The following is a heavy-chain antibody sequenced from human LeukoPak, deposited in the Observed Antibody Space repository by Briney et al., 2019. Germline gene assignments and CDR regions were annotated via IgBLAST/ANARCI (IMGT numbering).Heavy chain of an antibody. CDR2: IWYDGSNK. CDR1: GFTFSSYW. J-gene: IGHJ4*02. Sequence: RSGGSLRLSCAASGFTFSSYWMSWVRQAPGKGLEWVAVIWYDGSNKYYADSVKGRFTISRDNSKNTLYLQMNSLRAEDTAVYYCARGLYYFDYWGQGTLVTVSS. D-gene: IGHD3-10*01. CDR3: ARGLYYFDY. V-gene: IGHV3-33*08.